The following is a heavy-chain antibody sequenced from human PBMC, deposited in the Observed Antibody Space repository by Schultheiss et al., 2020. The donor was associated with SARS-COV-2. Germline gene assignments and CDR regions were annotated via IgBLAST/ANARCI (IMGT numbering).Heavy chain of an antibody. CDR2: VSHSGAT. D-gene: IGHD4-11*01. CDR3: SRGRTSVIPSPVLGLGPHYFSYYMDV. CDR1: GESFNGFS. Sequence: SETLSLTCAVYGESFNGFSWTWIRQSPGKGLEWIGQVSHSGATHYTPSLKRRVTISLDTSKSQFSLRLRSVTAADTAIYFCSRGRTSVIPSPVLGLGPHYFSYYMDVWGKGTTVTVSS. J-gene: IGHJ6*03. V-gene: IGHV4-34*01.